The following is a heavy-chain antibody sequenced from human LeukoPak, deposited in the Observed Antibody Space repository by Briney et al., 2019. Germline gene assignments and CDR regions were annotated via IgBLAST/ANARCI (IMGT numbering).Heavy chain of an antibody. J-gene: IGHJ6*02. CDR1: GFTFSSYG. Sequence: GGSLRLSCAATGFTFSSYGMHWVRQAPGKGLEWVAFIRYDGSNKFYADSVKGRFTISRDNSKNTLYLEMNSLRPEDTAVYYCAKETSYGYSSSWYDYYYYGMDVWGQGTTVTVSS. CDR2: IRYDGSNK. D-gene: IGHD6-13*01. CDR3: AKETSYGYSSSWYDYYYYGMDV. V-gene: IGHV3-30*02.